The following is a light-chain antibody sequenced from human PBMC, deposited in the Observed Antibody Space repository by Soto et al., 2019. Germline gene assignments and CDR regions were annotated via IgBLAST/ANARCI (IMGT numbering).Light chain of an antibody. CDR3: QQYYSTPIN. CDR2: DAS. CDR1: QSFRGL. J-gene: IGKJ5*01. Sequence: EVVMTQSPSTLSVSPGEGATLSFRASQSFRGLLAWYQQKPGQAPRLLIYDASNRATGIPARFSGSGSGTDFTLTISSLQAEDVAVYYCQQYYSTPINFGQGTRLEIK. V-gene: IGKV3D-15*01.